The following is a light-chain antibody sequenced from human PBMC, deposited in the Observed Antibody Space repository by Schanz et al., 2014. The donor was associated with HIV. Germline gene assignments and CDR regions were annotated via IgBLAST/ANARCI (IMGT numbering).Light chain of an antibody. CDR1: SGSVSTNNH. Sequence: QTVVTQEPSFSVSPGGTVTLTCDLTSGSVSTNNHPSWHQQTPGQAPRTLIYTTNSRSSGVPDRFSGSILGNKAVLTITGAQADDESDYYCVLYMGSGYVLFGGGTKLTVL. CDR2: TTN. V-gene: IGLV8-61*01. J-gene: IGLJ2*01. CDR3: VLYMGSGYVL.